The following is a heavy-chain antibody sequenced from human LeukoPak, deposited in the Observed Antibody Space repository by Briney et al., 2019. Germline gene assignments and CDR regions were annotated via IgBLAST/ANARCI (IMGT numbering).Heavy chain of an antibody. CDR1: GFTFSTYW. CDR3: AREMEFDY. D-gene: IGHD2-8*01. J-gene: IGHJ4*02. CDR2: IKQDGSEK. V-gene: IGHV3-7*04. Sequence: PGGSLRPSCAASGFTFSTYWMSWVRQAPGKGLEWVANIKQDGSEKYYVDSVKGRFTVSRDNAKSSLYLQMNSLRAEDTAVYYCAREMEFDYWGQGTLVTVSS.